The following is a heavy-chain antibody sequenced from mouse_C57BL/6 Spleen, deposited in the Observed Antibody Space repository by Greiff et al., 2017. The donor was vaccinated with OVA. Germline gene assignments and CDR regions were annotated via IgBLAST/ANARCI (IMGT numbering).Heavy chain of an antibody. V-gene: IGHV1-69*01. J-gene: IGHJ4*01. CDR2: IDPSDSYT. D-gene: IGHD1-2*01. Sequence: QVQLQQSGAELVMPGASVKLSCKASGYTFTSYWMHWVKQRPGQGLEWIGEIDPSDSYTNYNQKFKGKSTLTVDKSSSTAYMQLSSLTSEDSVVYYCARHGRRGVMDYWGQGTSVTVSS. CDR1: GYTFTSYW. CDR3: ARHGRRGVMDY.